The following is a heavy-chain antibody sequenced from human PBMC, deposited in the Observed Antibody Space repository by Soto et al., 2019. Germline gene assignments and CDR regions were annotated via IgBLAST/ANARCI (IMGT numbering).Heavy chain of an antibody. D-gene: IGHD2-15*01. V-gene: IGHV4-34*01. CDR3: ARGISLIVEVHRDAPDKYYFDS. J-gene: IGHJ4*02. CDR2: INHGGSS. CDR1: GGSFSGYY. Sequence: SETLSLTCAVYGGSFSGYYWSWIRQSPGKGLEWIGEINHGGSSISNPSLKSRVTISVDTSKNQFSLKLRSVTAADTAAYYCARGISLIVEVHRDAPDKYYFDSWSQGTLVTVSS.